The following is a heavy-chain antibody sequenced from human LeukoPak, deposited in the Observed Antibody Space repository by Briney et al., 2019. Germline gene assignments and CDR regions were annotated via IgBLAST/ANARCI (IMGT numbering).Heavy chain of an antibody. CDR3: ARGRVSSSTWYSTHYYFFYMDF. J-gene: IGHJ6*03. CDR2: VDHTGST. D-gene: IGHD4-11*01. CDR1: DDSITMYY. V-gene: IGHV4-59*01. Sequence: PSETLSLTCTVSDDSITMYYWTWIRQPPGKGLEWIGYVDHTGSTKFNPSLNGRVSISRDTSNIFFSLRLRSVTAADTAVYFCARGRVSSSTWYSTHYYFFYMDFWGKGTTVTVSS.